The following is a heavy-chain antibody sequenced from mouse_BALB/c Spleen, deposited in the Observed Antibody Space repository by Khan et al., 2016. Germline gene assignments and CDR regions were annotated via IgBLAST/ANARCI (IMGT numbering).Heavy chain of an antibody. D-gene: IGHD2-4*01. J-gene: IGHJ1*01. CDR1: GYTFPTFN. V-gene: IGHV1S56*01. Sequence: QVQLQQSGPELVKPGASVRITCKASGYTFPTFNIHWLKQRPGQGLEWIGWIYPGNVNTKYNEKFKDKATLTADKSSRTANMQLSSLTSEDSAVYFCARGYYDWYFDVWGAGTTVTVSS. CDR2: IYPGNVNT. CDR3: ARGYYDWYFDV.